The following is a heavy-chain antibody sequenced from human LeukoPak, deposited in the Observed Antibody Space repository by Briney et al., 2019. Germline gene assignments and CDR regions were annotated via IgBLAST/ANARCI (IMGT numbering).Heavy chain of an antibody. CDR2: ISSGGTTT. D-gene: IGHD3-9*01. J-gene: IGHJ4*02. CDR1: GFTFRDLY. V-gene: IGHV3-11*01. CDR3: ARRRAGYYVDC. Sequence: PGGSLRLSCTASGFTFRDLYMDWIRLAPGKGLQWVSSISSGGTTTYYADSVKGRFTISRDNAKNSLYLQMNTLRAEDTAVYYCARRRAGYYVDCWGQGTLVTVSS.